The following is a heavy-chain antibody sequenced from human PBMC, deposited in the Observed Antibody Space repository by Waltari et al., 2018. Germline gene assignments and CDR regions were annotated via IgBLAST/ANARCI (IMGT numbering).Heavy chain of an antibody. V-gene: IGHV4-39*01. D-gene: IGHD3-22*01. J-gene: IGHJ4*02. CDR3: ASFNAWDYDLDY. CDR2: LYYNGST. CDR1: GGPISSMNYF. Sequence: QLQLQESGPGLVKPSETLSLTCSVPGGPISSMNYFWGWIRQPPGKGLEWIGSLYYNGSTYYNPSLQSRVTMSIDAPKNQLSLRLSSVTAADTAVYFCASFNAWDYDLDYWGQGALVTVSS.